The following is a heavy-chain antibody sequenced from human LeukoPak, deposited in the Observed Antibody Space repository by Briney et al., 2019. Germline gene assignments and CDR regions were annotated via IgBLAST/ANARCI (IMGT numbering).Heavy chain of an antibody. J-gene: IGHJ4*02. CDR3: ARESETSGWYDY. CDR1: GFIFDNYA. CDR2: ISGDGGST. D-gene: IGHD6-19*01. V-gene: IGHV3-43*02. Sequence: GGSLRLSCAAPGFIFDNYAIHWVRQAPGKGLEWVSLISGDGGSTFYADSVRGRFTISRENTRKSLSLQMSSLRSEATAFYYCARESETSGWYDYWGQGTLVTVSS.